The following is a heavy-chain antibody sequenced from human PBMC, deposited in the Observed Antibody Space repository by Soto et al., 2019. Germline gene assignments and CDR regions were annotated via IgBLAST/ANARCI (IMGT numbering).Heavy chain of an antibody. D-gene: IGHD1-1*01. J-gene: IGHJ4*02. CDR2: ISSSSSTI. CDR3: ARHWNTTDY. V-gene: IGHV3-48*01. CDR1: GFTFSSYS. Sequence: GSLRLSCAASGFTFSSYSMNWVRQAPGKGLEWVSYISSSSSTIYYADSVKGRFTISRDNAKNSLYLQMNSLRAEDTAVYYCARHWNTTDYWGQGTLVTVSS.